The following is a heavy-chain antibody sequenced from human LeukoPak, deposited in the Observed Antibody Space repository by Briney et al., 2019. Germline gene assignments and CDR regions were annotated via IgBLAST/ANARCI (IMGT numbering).Heavy chain of an antibody. J-gene: IGHJ2*01. V-gene: IGHV4-30-2*01. Sequence: SETLSLTCTVSGGSISSGGYYWSWIRQPPGKGLEWIGYIYHSGSTYYNPSLKSRVTISVDRSKNQFSLKLSSVTAADTAVYYCARVRKGYCSSTSCPHWYFDLWGRGTLVTVSS. CDR1: GGSISSGGYY. D-gene: IGHD2-2*01. CDR3: ARVRKGYCSSTSCPHWYFDL. CDR2: IYHSGST.